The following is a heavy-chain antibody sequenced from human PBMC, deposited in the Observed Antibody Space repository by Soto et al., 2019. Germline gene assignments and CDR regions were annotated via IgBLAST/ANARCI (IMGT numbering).Heavy chain of an antibody. CDR1: GASITGSSY. J-gene: IGHJ4*02. CDR3: ARGMTPPGAPAWYYFDS. Sequence: QVQLQESGPGLMKPSETLSLTCTVSGASITGSSYWSWIRQPAGKGLEWIGRFSLSGTTNYNPSLRRRVTMSADVTKNQLSLRLSSVTAADTALSYCARGMTPPGAPAWYYFDSWGQGTLVTVSS. D-gene: IGHD2-8*02. V-gene: IGHV4-4*07. CDR2: FSLSGTT.